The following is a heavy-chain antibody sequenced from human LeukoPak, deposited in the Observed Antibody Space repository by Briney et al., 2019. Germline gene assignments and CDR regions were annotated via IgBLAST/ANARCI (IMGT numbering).Heavy chain of an antibody. Sequence: GGSLRLSCAASGFTFSSYGMHWVRQAPGKGLEWVAFIRYDGSNKYYADSVKGRFTISRDNSKNTLYLQMNSLRAEDTAVYYCARDTANYYDSSGYDYWGQGTLVTVSS. CDR3: ARDTANYYDSSGYDY. CDR2: IRYDGSNK. J-gene: IGHJ4*02. D-gene: IGHD3-22*01. V-gene: IGHV3-30*02. CDR1: GFTFSSYG.